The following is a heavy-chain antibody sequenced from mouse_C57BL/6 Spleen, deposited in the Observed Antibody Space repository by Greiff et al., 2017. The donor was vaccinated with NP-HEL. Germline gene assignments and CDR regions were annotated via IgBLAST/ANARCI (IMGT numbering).Heavy chain of an antibody. CDR3: ARGPLTVVYWYFDV. Sequence: EVKLMESGPGLVKPSQSLSLTCSVTGYSITSGYYWNWIRQFPGNKLEWMGYISYDGSNNYNPSLKNRISITRDTSKNQFFLKLNSVTTEDTATYYCARGPLTVVYWYFDVWGTGTTVTVSS. D-gene: IGHD1-1*01. CDR2: ISYDGSN. J-gene: IGHJ1*03. CDR1: GYSITSGYY. V-gene: IGHV3-6*01.